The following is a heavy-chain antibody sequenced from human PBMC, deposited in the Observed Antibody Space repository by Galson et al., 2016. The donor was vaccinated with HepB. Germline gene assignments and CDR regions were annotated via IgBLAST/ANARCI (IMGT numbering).Heavy chain of an antibody. V-gene: IGHV3-23*01. CDR3: AKEVRSSSWFED. D-gene: IGHD6-13*01. CDR2: ISGNGVST. CDR1: GFTFSNYA. Sequence: SLRLSCAASGFTFSNYALSWVRQAPGKGLEWVSAISGNGVSTYYADSVKGWFTISRDNSKNTLYLQVNSLRADDTAVYYCAKEVRSSSWFEDWGQGTLVTVSS. J-gene: IGHJ5*02.